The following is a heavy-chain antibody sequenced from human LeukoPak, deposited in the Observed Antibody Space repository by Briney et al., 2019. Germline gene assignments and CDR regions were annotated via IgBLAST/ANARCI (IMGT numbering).Heavy chain of an antibody. D-gene: IGHD4-11*01. V-gene: IGHV1-58*02. Sequence: SVKVSCKASGFTFTSSAMQWVRQARGQRLEWIGWIVVGSGNTNYAQKFQERGTITRVMSTSTAYMELSSLRSEDTAVYYCAARPLRGYSPFDYWGQGTLVTVSS. CDR3: AARPLRGYSPFDY. CDR2: IVVGSGNT. J-gene: IGHJ4*02. CDR1: GFTFTSSA.